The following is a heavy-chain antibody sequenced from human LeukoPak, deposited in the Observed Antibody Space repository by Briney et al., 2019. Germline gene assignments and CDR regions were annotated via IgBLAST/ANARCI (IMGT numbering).Heavy chain of an antibody. V-gene: IGHV3-74*01. CDR2: IKTDGSIT. CDR1: GFTFSSYW. Sequence: QPGGSLRLSCAASGFTFSSYWMCWVRQDPGKGLAWVSCIKTDGSITAYAGSVKGRFTISRDNAKNTLYLQMNSLRADDTAVYYCARDGDAPMTDFDYWGQGNLVTVSS. CDR3: ARDGDAPMTDFDY. D-gene: IGHD2-21*02. J-gene: IGHJ4*02.